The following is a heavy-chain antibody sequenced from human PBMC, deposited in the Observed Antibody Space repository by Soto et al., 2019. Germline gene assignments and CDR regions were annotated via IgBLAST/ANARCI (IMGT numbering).Heavy chain of an antibody. CDR1: GFTFSSYA. J-gene: IGHJ3*02. D-gene: IGHD7-27*01. CDR3: AREAKDGTGAAANAFDI. Sequence: GGSLRLSCAASGFTFSSYAMHWVRQAPGKGLEYVSAISSNGGSTYYANSVKGRFTISRDNSKNTLYLQMGSLRAEDMAVYYCAREAKDGTGAAANAFDIWGQGTMVTVSS. CDR2: ISSNGGST. V-gene: IGHV3-64*01.